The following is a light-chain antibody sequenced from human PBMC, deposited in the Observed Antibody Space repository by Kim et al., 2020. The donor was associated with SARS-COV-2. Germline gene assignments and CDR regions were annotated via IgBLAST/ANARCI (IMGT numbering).Light chain of an antibody. CDR1: QSVSTY. Sequence: LSPGERATLSCRASQSVSTYLAWYQQKPGQPPRLLIFDASNRATGIPTRFSGSGSGTDFTLTINSLEPEDFALYYCQQRSDWPMYTFGQGTKLEI. V-gene: IGKV3-11*01. J-gene: IGKJ2*01. CDR3: QQRSDWPMYT. CDR2: DAS.